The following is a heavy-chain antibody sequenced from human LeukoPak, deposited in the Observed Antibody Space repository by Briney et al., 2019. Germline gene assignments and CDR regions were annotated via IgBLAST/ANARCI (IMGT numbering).Heavy chain of an antibody. CDR1: GYTFTSYG. CDR3: ARAVGIVVVVVATLDY. CDR2: ISTHNGNT. D-gene: IGHD2-15*01. V-gene: IGHV1-18*01. Sequence: ASVKVSCKASGYTFTSYGISWVRQAPGQGLEWMGWISTHNGNTNYAQKFQGRVTMTRDTSTSTVYMELSSLRSEDTAVYYCARAVGIVVVVVATLDYWGQGTLVTVSS. J-gene: IGHJ4*02.